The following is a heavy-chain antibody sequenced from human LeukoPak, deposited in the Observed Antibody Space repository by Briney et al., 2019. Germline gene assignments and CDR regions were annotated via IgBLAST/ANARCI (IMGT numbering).Heavy chain of an antibody. Sequence: GGSLRLSCAASGFNISDFWMTWVRQAPGKGLEWVSTLRGSGDSTYYADSVKGRFTISRDNSKNTLYLQMNSLRADDTAVYYCAKDPSAVGTLYYFDYWGQGTLVTVSS. V-gene: IGHV3-23*01. J-gene: IGHJ4*02. CDR1: GFNISDFW. CDR3: AKDPSAVGTLYYFDY. CDR2: LRGSGDST. D-gene: IGHD4-23*01.